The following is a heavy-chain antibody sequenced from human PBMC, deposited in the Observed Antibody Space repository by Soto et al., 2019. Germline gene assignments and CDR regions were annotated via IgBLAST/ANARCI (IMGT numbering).Heavy chain of an antibody. V-gene: IGHV1-8*01. CDR1: GYTFTSYD. CDR2: MNPNSGNT. D-gene: IGHD3-10*01. CDR3: ARGLYYYGSGSYYEDY. Sequence: QVQLVQSGAEVKKPGASVKVSCKASGYTFTSYDINWVRQATGQGLEWMGWMNPNSGNTGYAQKLQGRVTMTRNTSISTAYMELSSLRSEDTAVYYCARGLYYYGSGSYYEDYWGQGTLVTVSS. J-gene: IGHJ4*02.